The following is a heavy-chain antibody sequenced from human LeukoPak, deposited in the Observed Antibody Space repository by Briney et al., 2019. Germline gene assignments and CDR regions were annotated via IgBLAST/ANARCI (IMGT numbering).Heavy chain of an antibody. D-gene: IGHD4-11*01. CDR1: GGTFSSYA. J-gene: IGHJ4*02. CDR2: IIPIFGTA. CDR3: ARENQRFYSNPFDY. V-gene: IGHV1-69*13. Sequence: SVKVSCKASGGTFSSYAISWVRQAPGQGLEWMGGIIPIFGTANYAQKFQGRVTITADESTSTAYMELSSLRSEDAAVYYCARENQRFYSNPFDYWGQGTLVTVSS.